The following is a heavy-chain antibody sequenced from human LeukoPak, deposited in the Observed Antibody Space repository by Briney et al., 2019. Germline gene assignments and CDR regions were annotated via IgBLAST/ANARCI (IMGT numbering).Heavy chain of an antibody. CDR2: VYHSGST. CDR1: GYPISRGYY. V-gene: IGHV4-38-2*02. J-gene: IGHJ4*02. D-gene: IGHD6-6*01. CDR3: ARDWYSSSSAGQIFDY. Sequence: SETLSLTCTGSGYPISRGYYWGWIRQPPGKGLEWIGSVYHSGSTYQNPSLKSRVTISLDTSKNQFSLKLSSVTAADTAVYCCARDWYSSSSAGQIFDYWGQGTLVTVSS.